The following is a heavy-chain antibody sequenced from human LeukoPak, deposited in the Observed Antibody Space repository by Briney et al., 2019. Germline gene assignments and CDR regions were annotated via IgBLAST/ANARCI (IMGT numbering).Heavy chain of an antibody. CDR1: GFTFSNYW. D-gene: IGHD4-23*01. Sequence: GGSLRLSCAASGFTFSNYWMDWVRQAPGKGLVWVSRINGDGSSTNYADSVKDRFTISRDNAKNTLYLQMNSLRAEDTALYYCARESTTVVNPDYWGQGTLVTVSS. J-gene: IGHJ4*02. CDR3: ARESTTVVNPDY. CDR2: INGDGSST. V-gene: IGHV3-74*01.